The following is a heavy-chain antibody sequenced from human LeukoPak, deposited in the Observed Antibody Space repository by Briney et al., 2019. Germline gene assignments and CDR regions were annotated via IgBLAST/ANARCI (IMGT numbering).Heavy chain of an antibody. V-gene: IGHV1-2*02. Sequence: ASVKVSCKASGYTFTSYAMNWVRQAPGQGLEWMGWINPNSGGTNYAQKFQGRVTMPRDTSISTAYMELSRLRSDDTAVYYCARDPGRGYDFPGVDYWGQGTLVTVSS. CDR1: GYTFTSYA. J-gene: IGHJ4*02. CDR2: INPNSGGT. D-gene: IGHD5-12*01. CDR3: ARDPGRGYDFPGVDY.